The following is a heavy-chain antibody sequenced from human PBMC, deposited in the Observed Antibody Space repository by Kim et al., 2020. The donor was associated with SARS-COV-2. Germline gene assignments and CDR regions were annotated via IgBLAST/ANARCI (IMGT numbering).Heavy chain of an antibody. CDR3: ARDPDPDSSSCAFDI. V-gene: IGHV4-59*01. J-gene: IGHJ3*02. Sequence: PSLKSRDTVSVDTSKNQFALKLSSVTAADRAVYYDARDPDPDSSSCAFDIWGQGTMVTVSS. D-gene: IGHD6-13*01.